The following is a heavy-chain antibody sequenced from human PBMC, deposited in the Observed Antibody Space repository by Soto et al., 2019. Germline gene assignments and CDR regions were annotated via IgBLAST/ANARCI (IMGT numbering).Heavy chain of an antibody. V-gene: IGHV1-3*01. CDR1: GYTFTSYA. CDR2: INAGNGNT. Sequence: QVQLVQSGAEVKKPGASVKVSCKASGYTFTSYAMHWVRQAPGQRLEWMGWINAGNGNTKYSQKFQGRVTITRDTSASTAYRELSSLRSEDTAVDYCARGLNGYVYHFDYWGQGTLVTVSS. J-gene: IGHJ4*02. D-gene: IGHD5-18*01. CDR3: ARGLNGYVYHFDY.